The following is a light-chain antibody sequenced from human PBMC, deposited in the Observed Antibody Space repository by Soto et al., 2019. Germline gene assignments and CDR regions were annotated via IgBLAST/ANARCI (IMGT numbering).Light chain of an antibody. V-gene: IGKV3-15*01. CDR3: QQYNNWPPVT. CDR2: AAS. CDR1: ETISAD. Sequence: ISMTQSPPTLSVSPGGRVTLSCEASETISADLAWYHHRPGQAPRLLIYAASTRAPGVPARFSGSGSGTEFTLTISSLQSEDFAVYFCQQYNNWPPVTFGPGTKVDI. J-gene: IGKJ3*01.